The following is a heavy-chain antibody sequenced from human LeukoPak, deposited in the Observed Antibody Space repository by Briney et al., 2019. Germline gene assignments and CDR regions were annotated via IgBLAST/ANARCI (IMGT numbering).Heavy chain of an antibody. CDR1: GFTFSDYY. D-gene: IGHD2/OR15-2a*01. CDR2: ISSSSGYT. Sequence: PGGSLRLSCAASGFTFSDYYMSWIRQAPGKRLEWVSYISSSSGYTNYADSVKGRFTISRDNAKNSLYLQMNSLRAEDTAVYYCARDRTRSTFYSGMDVWDQGTTVTVSS. J-gene: IGHJ6*02. V-gene: IGHV3-11*05. CDR3: ARDRTRSTFYSGMDV.